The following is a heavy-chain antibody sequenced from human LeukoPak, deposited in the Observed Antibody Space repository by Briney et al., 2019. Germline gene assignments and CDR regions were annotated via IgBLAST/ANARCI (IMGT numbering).Heavy chain of an antibody. CDR3: AKDPSHDYGDYWFDP. J-gene: IGHJ5*02. CDR2: IRYDGSNK. D-gene: IGHD4-17*01. Sequence: PGGSLRLSCAASGFTFSSYGMHRVRQAPGKGLEWVAFIRYDGSNKYYADSVKGRFTISRDNSKNTLYLQMNSLRAEDTAVYYCAKDPSHDYGDYWFDPWGQGTLVTVSP. CDR1: GFTFSSYG. V-gene: IGHV3-30*02.